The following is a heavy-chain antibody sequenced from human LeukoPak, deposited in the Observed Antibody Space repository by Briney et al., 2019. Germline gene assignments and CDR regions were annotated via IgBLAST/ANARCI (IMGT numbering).Heavy chain of an antibody. Sequence: SETLSLTCTVSGGSISSYYWSWIRQPPGKGLEWIGYTYYSGSTNYNPSLKSRVTISVDTSKNQFSLKLSSVTAADTAVYYCAKGTSRRAVAGDYYYYGMDVWGQGTTVTVSS. CDR2: TYYSGST. CDR3: AKGTSRRAVAGDYYYYGMDV. CDR1: GGSISSYY. D-gene: IGHD6-19*01. J-gene: IGHJ6*02. V-gene: IGHV4-59*01.